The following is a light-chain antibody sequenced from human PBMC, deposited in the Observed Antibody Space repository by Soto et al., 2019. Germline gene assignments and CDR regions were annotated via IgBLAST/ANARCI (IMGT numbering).Light chain of an antibody. J-gene: IGKJ4*01. V-gene: IGKV3-11*01. CDR2: DAS. CDR1: QRVSRY. Sequence: EIVLTQSPATLSLSPGERATLSCRASQRVSRYLAWYQQKPGQAPRLLIYDASNRATGIPARFSGSGSGTDFTLTISSLAPEDFAIYYCQQRSNWHLTFGGGTKVEIK. CDR3: QQRSNWHLT.